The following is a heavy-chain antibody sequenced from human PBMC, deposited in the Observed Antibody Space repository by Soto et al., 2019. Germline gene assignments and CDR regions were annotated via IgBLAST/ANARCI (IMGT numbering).Heavy chain of an antibody. J-gene: IGHJ6*02. D-gene: IGHD3-3*01. V-gene: IGHV1-3*01. CDR3: ARVGHYYYGMDV. CDR2: INAGNDNT. CDR1: GYTFTTYV. Sequence: QVQLVQSGAEVKKPGASVKVSCKASGYTFTTYVMHWVRQAPGQRLEWMGWINAGNDNTKYSEKFQGSITITRDTSASTVYMELRSPSSEDTAVYYGARVGHYYYGMDVWGQGTTVTVSS.